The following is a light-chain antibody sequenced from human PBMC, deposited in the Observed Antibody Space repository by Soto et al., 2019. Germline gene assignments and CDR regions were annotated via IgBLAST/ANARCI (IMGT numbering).Light chain of an antibody. V-gene: IGKV1-9*01. CDR2: AAY. J-gene: IGKJ4*01. Sequence: IQLTQSPSSLSASVGDRVTITCRASQDITTYLAWYQQKPGKAPKLLIYAAYTLQSGVPSRFSGGGFGTDFTLTINSLQPEDFATYYCQHLRPFPLLTFGGGTKVEI. CDR1: QDITTY. CDR3: QHLRPFPLLT.